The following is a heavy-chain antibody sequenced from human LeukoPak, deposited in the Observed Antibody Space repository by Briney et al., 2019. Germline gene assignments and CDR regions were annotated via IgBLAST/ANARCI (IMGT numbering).Heavy chain of an antibody. V-gene: IGHV1-69*13. Sequence: GASVKVSCKASGGTFSSYAISWVRQAPGQGLEWMGGIIPIFGTANYAQKFQGRVTITADESTGTACMELSSLRSEDTAVYYCAREGEDDRAFDIWGQGTMVTVSS. D-gene: IGHD3-9*01. CDR3: AREGEDDRAFDI. CDR1: GGTFSSYA. CDR2: IIPIFGTA. J-gene: IGHJ3*02.